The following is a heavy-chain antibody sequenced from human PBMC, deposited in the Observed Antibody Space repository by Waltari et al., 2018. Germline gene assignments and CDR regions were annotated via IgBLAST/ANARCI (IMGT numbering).Heavy chain of an antibody. CDR1: GYTFTSYY. Sequence: QVQLVQSGAEVKKPGASVKVSCKASGYTFTSYYMHWLRQAPGQGLEWMGIINPIGGNTIYTQKFQGRVTMTRDMSTSTVYMELSSLRSEDTAVYYCARGGYSSVSDAFNVWGQGTMVTVSS. V-gene: IGHV1-46*01. CDR3: ARGGYSSVSDAFNV. CDR2: INPIGGNT. J-gene: IGHJ3*01. D-gene: IGHD6-19*01.